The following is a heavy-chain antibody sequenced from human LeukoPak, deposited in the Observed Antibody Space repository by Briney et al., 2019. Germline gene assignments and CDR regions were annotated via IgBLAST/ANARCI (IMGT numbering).Heavy chain of an antibody. Sequence: GGSLRLSCAASAFTFSNYDMSWVRQAPGKGLEWVSGISGSGRSTDYADSVKGRFTISRDNSKNTLYLQMNSLRAEDTAVYYCAKVGTIDSSSDYWGQGTLVTVSS. CDR2: ISGSGRST. CDR3: AKVGTIDSSSDY. CDR1: AFTFSNYD. J-gene: IGHJ4*02. V-gene: IGHV3-23*01. D-gene: IGHD6-6*01.